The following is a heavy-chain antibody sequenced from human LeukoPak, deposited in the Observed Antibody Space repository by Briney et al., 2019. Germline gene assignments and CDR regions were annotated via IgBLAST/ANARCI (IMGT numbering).Heavy chain of an antibody. Sequence: SSETLSLTCAVYGGSFSGYYWSWIRQPPGKGLEWIGEINHSGSTNYNPSLKSRVTISVNTSKNQFSLKLSSVTAADTAVYYCARGTPSVPSDYWGQGTPVTVSS. J-gene: IGHJ4*02. CDR1: GGSFSGYY. V-gene: IGHV4-34*01. CDR2: INHSGST. CDR3: ARGTPSVPSDY.